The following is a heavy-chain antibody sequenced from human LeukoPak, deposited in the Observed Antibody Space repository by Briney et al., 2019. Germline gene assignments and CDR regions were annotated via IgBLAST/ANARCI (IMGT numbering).Heavy chain of an antibody. J-gene: IGHJ4*02. D-gene: IGHD2-2*01. Sequence: PGGSLRLSCVASGFTFSSYWMTWVRQAPGKGLEWVANIKADGSEKYYVDSVKGRFTISRDNAKNSLYLQMNSLRAEDTAVYYCANYCSSSSCSQPFDYWGQGTLATVSS. CDR1: GFTFSSYW. CDR2: IKADGSEK. V-gene: IGHV3-7*01. CDR3: ANYCSSSSCSQPFDY.